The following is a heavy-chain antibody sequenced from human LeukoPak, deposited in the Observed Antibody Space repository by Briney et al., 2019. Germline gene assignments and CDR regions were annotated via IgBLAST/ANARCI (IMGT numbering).Heavy chain of an antibody. CDR2: ISYDGSNK. Sequence: GGSLRLSCAASGFTFSSYAMHWVRQAPGKGLEWVAVISYDGSNKYYADSVKGRFTVSRDNAKNSLYLQMSSLRADDTAVYYCATSALAVAGTDKFDYWGQGTLVTVSS. CDR1: GFTFSSYA. V-gene: IGHV3-30-3*01. D-gene: IGHD6-19*01. CDR3: ATSALAVAGTDKFDY. J-gene: IGHJ4*02.